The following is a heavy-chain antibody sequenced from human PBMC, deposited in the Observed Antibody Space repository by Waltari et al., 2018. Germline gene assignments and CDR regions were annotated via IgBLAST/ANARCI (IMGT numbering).Heavy chain of an antibody. D-gene: IGHD4-4*01. J-gene: IGHJ4*02. CDR2: IIPILGIA. CDR1: GGTFSSYT. V-gene: IGHV1-69*02. Sequence: QVQLVQSGAEVKKPGSSVKVSCKASGGTFSSYTISWVRQAPGQGLEWMGRIIPILGIANYAQKFQGRVTITADKSTSTAYMELSSLRSEDTAVYYCARTPLAVIDYFDYWGQGTLVTVSS. CDR3: ARTPLAVIDYFDY.